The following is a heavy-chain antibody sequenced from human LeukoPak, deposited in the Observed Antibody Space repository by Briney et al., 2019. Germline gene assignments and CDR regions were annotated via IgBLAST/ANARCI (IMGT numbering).Heavy chain of an antibody. CDR3: ARVASWYGDWFDP. CDR1: GDSIRSSSYY. Sequence: SETLSLTCTVSGDSIRSSSYYWGWTRQPPGKGLEWIGNIYYSGSTYYNPSLTSRVTISVDKSKNQFSLKLSSVTAADTAVYYCARVASWYGDWFDPWGQGTLVTVSS. V-gene: IGHV4-39*07. D-gene: IGHD6-13*01. CDR2: IYYSGST. J-gene: IGHJ5*02.